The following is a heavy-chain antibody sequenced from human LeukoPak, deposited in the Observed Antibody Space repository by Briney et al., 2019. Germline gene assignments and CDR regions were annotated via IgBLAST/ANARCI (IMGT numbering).Heavy chain of an antibody. D-gene: IGHD3-10*01. CDR2: IYHSGST. V-gene: IGHV4-4*02. Sequence: SETLSLTCAVSGGSISSSNWWSWVRQPPGKGLEWIGEIYHSGSTNYNPSLKSRVTISVDKSKNQFSLKLSSVTAADTAVYYCARDRAFMVRGVRLDAFDIWGQGTMVTVSS. J-gene: IGHJ3*02. CDR3: ARDRAFMVRGVRLDAFDI. CDR1: GGSISSSNW.